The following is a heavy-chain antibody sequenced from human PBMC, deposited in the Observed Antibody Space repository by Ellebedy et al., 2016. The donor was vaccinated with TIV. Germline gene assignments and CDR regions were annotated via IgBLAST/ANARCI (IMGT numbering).Heavy chain of an antibody. J-gene: IGHJ4*02. CDR1: GGSIGFSIYY. V-gene: IGHV4-39*01. CDR3: ARHGGGAYFAGIDY. CDR2: IYYSGYT. D-gene: IGHD1-26*01. Sequence: SETLSLXXTVSGGSIGFSIYYWGWIRQPPGKGLEWIGNIYYSGYTYYNPSLQSRVTISVDTSKNQLSLKLSSVTAADTAVYYCARHGGGAYFAGIDYWGQGALVTVSS.